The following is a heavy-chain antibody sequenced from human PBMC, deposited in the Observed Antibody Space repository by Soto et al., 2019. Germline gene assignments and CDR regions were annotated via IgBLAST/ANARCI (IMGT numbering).Heavy chain of an antibody. D-gene: IGHD6-19*01. V-gene: IGHV3-53*04. CDR1: GFTVSSNY. CDR3: ARDSSGWSPPEYYGMDV. Sequence: EVQLVESGGGLVQPGGSLRLSCAASGFTVSSNYMSWVRQAPGKGLEWVSVIYSGGSTYYADSVKGRFTISRHNSKNTLYLQMNSLRAEDTAVYYCARDSSGWSPPEYYGMDVWGQGTTVTVSS. J-gene: IGHJ6*02. CDR2: IYSGGST.